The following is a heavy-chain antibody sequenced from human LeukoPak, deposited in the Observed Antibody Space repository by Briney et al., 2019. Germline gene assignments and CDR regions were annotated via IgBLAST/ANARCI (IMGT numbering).Heavy chain of an antibody. CDR2: IRYDGSNK. J-gene: IGHJ4*02. CDR3: ARVSYYGSGSPFDY. CDR1: GFTFSSYG. V-gene: IGHV3-30*02. Sequence: GGSLRLSCAASGFTFSSYGVHWVRQAPGKGLEWVAFIRYDGSNKYYADSVKGRFTISRDNSKNTLYLQMNSLRAEDTAVYYCARVSYYGSGSPFDYWGQGTLVTVSS. D-gene: IGHD3-10*01.